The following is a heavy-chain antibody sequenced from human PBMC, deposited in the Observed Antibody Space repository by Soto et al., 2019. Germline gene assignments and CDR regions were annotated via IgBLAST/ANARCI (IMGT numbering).Heavy chain of an antibody. Sequence: SETLSLTCTVYGGSFSSFYWSWIRQSPGKGLEWIGEIHHSGTTNYNPSLKSRVIISVDTSKNQFSVRLSSVTAADTAVYYCARAYYDTEGYGLDPWGLGTLVTVSS. CDR2: IHHSGTT. CDR1: GGSFSSFY. D-gene: IGHD3-16*01. J-gene: IGHJ5*02. CDR3: ARAYYDTEGYGLDP. V-gene: IGHV4-34*01.